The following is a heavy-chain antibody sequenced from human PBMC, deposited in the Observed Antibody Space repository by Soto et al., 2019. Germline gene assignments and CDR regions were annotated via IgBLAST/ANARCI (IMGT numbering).Heavy chain of an antibody. V-gene: IGHV4-34*01. CDR1: GGSFSGYY. CDR3: ARLGGSMATTPLFAY. J-gene: IGHJ4*02. D-gene: IGHD5-12*01. CDR2: INHSGST. Sequence: PSETLSLTCAVYGGSFSGYYWSGIRQPPGKGLEWIGEINHSGSTNYNPSLKSRVTISVDTSKNQFSLKLSSVTAADTAVYYCARLGGSMATTPLFAYWGQGTLVTVSS.